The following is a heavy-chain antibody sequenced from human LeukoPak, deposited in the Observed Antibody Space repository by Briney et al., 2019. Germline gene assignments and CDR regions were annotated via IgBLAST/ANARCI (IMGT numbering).Heavy chain of an antibody. CDR3: AKAKWLRLREGNYYGMDV. CDR2: ISGSGGST. Sequence: PGGSLRLSCAASGFTFSSYAMSWVRQAPGKGLGWVSAISGSGGSTYYADSVKGRFTISRDNSKNTLYLQMNSLRAEDTAVYYCAKAKWLRLREGNYYGMDVWGQGTTVTVSS. CDR1: GFTFSSYA. J-gene: IGHJ6*02. V-gene: IGHV3-23*01. D-gene: IGHD5-12*01.